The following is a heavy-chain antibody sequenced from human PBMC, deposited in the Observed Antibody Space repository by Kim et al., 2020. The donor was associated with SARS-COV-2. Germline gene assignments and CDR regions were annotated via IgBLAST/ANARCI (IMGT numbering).Heavy chain of an antibody. CDR1: GGSISSYY. V-gene: IGHV4-59*13. D-gene: IGHD1-26*01. J-gene: IGHJ4*02. CDR3: ARGIVGAKVFWDY. Sequence: SETLSLTCTVSGGSISSYYWSWIRQPPGKGLEWIGYIYYSGSTNYNPSLKSRVTISVDTSKNQFSLKLSSVTAADTAVYYCARGIVGAKVFWDYWGQGTLVTVSS. CDR2: IYYSGST.